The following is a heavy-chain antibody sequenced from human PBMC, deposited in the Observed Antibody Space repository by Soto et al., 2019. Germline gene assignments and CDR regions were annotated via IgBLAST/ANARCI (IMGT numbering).Heavy chain of an antibody. J-gene: IGHJ4*02. Sequence: PSETLSLTGTVSGGSVSSGIYYWSWIRQPPGKGLEWIGYIYYSGSTNYNPSLKSRVTISVDTSKNQFSLKLSSVTAADTAVYYCSGNVITFGGVIVSDFWGQGTLVTVSS. CDR3: SGNVITFGGVIVSDF. CDR2: IYYSGST. D-gene: IGHD3-16*02. CDR1: GGSVSSGIYY. V-gene: IGHV4-61*01.